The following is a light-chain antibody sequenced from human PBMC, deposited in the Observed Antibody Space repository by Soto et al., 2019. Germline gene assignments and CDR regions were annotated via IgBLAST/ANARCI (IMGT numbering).Light chain of an antibody. CDR1: QSISTK. J-gene: IGKJ1*01. V-gene: IGKV3-15*01. Sequence: ETVMTQFPATLSVSPGERATLSCRASQSISTKLAWYRQIPGQAPRLLIYDASTRATGITARFSGSGFGTEFTLTINSLQSEDFAVYYCQQSNDWWTFGQGTKVEIK. CDR2: DAS. CDR3: QQSNDWWT.